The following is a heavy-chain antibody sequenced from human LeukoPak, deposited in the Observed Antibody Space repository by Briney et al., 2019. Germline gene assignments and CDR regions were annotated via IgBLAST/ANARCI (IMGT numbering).Heavy chain of an antibody. CDR2: ISPSGDIT. V-gene: IGHV3-23*01. CDR3: ARGAHKRDDYGGFFDY. Sequence: PGGSLRLSCAASGFIFSSHGMNWVRQAPGKGLEWVSGISPSGDITYYADSVKGRFTISRDNSKNTLYLQMNSLRVEDTAVYYCARGAHKRDDYGGFFDYWGQGTLVTVSS. CDR1: GFIFSSHG. D-gene: IGHD4-23*01. J-gene: IGHJ4*02.